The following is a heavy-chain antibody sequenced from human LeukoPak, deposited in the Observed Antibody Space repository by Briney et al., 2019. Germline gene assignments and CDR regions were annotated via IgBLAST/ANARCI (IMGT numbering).Heavy chain of an antibody. D-gene: IGHD2-15*01. CDR1: GYSISSGYY. CDR2: IYHSGST. Sequence: SETLSLTCAVSGYSISSGYYWGWIRQPPGKGLEWIGSIYHSGSTYYNPSLKSRVTISVDTSKNQFSLKLSSVTAADTAVYYCARDLRGYCSGGSCYGPDAFDIWGQGTMVTVSS. CDR3: ARDLRGYCSGGSCYGPDAFDI. V-gene: IGHV4-38-2*02. J-gene: IGHJ3*02.